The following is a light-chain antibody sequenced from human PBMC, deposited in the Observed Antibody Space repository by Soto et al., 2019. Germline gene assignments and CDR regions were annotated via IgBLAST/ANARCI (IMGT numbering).Light chain of an antibody. Sequence: EIVLTQSPGTLSLSPGERVTLSCRASQSIASTYLTWYQQKPGQAPRLLIYGASRRATGIPDRFSGSGSGTDFSLTISSLQPEDFATYYCQQLNSFPLTFGGGTKVEIK. V-gene: IGKV3-20*01. CDR3: QQLNSFPLT. CDR2: GAS. CDR1: QSIASTY. J-gene: IGKJ4*01.